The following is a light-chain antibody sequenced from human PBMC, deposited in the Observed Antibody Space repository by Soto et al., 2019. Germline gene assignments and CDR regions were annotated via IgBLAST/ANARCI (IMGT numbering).Light chain of an antibody. CDR1: QSVSTNY. Sequence: EIVLTQSPGTLSLSPGERATLSCRASQSVSTNYLAWYQRKPGQAPRLLIYGASSRATDIPNRFSGSGSGTDFPLTIPRLKAEDFAVYYCQQYGSSPPTFGQGTKVEIK. V-gene: IGKV3-20*01. J-gene: IGKJ1*01. CDR3: QQYGSSPPT. CDR2: GAS.